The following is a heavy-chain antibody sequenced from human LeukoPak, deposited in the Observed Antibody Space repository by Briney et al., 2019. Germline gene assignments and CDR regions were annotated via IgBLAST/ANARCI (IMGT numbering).Heavy chain of an antibody. J-gene: IGHJ4*02. V-gene: IGHV4-59*01. Sequence: PSETQSLTCAVSGGSINSYYWSWIRQPPGKGLEWIGYIYYRGTTNYNPSLKSRVTISVDTSKNQFSLRLNSVTAADTAVYFCARKGAAGTGFDYWGQGTQVTVSS. CDR1: GGSINSYY. CDR2: IYYRGTT. CDR3: ARKGAAGTGFDY. D-gene: IGHD1-1*01.